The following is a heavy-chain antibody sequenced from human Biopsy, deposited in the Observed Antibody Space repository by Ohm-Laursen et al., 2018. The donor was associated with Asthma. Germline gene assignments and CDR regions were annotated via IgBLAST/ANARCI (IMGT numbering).Heavy chain of an antibody. CDR3: ARRITIFGVVQKDHGMDA. V-gene: IGHV4-39*01. J-gene: IGHJ6*02. Sequence: TLSLTCAVSGGSMTPTSHYWDWIRQAPGKGLEWIGYIPYGGKTSYNPSLKNRVTISRDTSKNQFSLRLTSLTAADTAVYFCARRITIFGVVQKDHGMDAWGQGTTVIVSS. CDR2: IPYGGKT. CDR1: GGSMTPTSHY. D-gene: IGHD3-3*01.